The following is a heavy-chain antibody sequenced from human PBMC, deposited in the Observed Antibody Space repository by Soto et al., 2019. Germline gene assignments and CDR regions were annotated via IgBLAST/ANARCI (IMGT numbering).Heavy chain of an antibody. CDR1: GFTFSSYS. D-gene: IGHD6-6*01. CDR3: ARRARPDFYYMDV. V-gene: IGHV3-21*01. J-gene: IGHJ6*03. Sequence: GGSLRLSCAASGFTFSSYSMNWVRQAPGKGLEWVSSISSSSSYIYYADSVQGRFTISRDNSKNTVYLQMGSLRPEDMAVYYCARRARPDFYYMDVWGKWPTVTVSS. CDR2: ISSSSSYI.